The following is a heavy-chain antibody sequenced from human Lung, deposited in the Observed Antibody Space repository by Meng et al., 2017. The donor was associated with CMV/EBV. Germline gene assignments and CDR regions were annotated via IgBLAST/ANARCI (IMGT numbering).Heavy chain of an antibody. CDR1: RFTFSNFW. Sequence: GESLKISCAASRFTFSNFWMSWVRQAPGKGLEWVANIKQNGSEKYYVDSVKGRFTISRDNAKNSLYLQMNSLRAEDTAVYYCARGPKAHSGGYSPQVVGYYYGMDDWGQGNXV. CDR2: IKQNGSEK. D-gene: IGHD1-26*01. CDR3: ARGPKAHSGGYSPQVVGYYYGMDD. V-gene: IGHV3-7*01. J-gene: IGHJ6*01.